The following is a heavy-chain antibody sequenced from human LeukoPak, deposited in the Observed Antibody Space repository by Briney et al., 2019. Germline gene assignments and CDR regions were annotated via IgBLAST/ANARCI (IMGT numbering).Heavy chain of an antibody. CDR1: GYTFTNYN. CDR3: ATSGYTNY. D-gene: IGHD6-13*01. J-gene: IGHJ4*02. CDR2: INPNSGGT. V-gene: IGHV1-2*02. Sequence: ASVKVSCKASGYTFTNYNITWVRQAPGQGLEWMGWINPNSGGTNYAQKFQGRVTMTRDTSISTAYMELSRLRSDDTAVYYCATSGYTNYWGQGTLVTVSS.